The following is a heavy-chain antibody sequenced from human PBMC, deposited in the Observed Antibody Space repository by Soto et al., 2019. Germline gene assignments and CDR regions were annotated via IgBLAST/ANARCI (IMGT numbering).Heavy chain of an antibody. Sequence: GASVKVSCKASGYTFTGYYMHWVRQAPGQGLEWMGWINPNSGGTNYAQKFQGRVTMTRDTSISTAYMELSRLRSDDTAVYYCARGDYYYDSSGYLWGQGTLVTVSS. CDR3: ARGDYYYDSSGYL. CDR1: GYTFTGYY. CDR2: INPNSGGT. V-gene: IGHV1-2*02. J-gene: IGHJ4*02. D-gene: IGHD3-22*01.